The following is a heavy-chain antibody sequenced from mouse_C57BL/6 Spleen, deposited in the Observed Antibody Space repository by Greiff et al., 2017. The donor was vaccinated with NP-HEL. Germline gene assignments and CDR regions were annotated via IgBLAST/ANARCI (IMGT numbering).Heavy chain of an antibody. V-gene: IGHV1-64*01. CDR1: GYTFTSYW. CDR2: IHPNSGST. D-gene: IGHD1-1*01. J-gene: IGHJ1*03. CDR3: ARGIRNYYGSSPYWYFDV. Sequence: QVQLKQPGAELVKPGASVKLSCKASGYTFTSYWMHWVKQRPGQGLEWIGMIHPNSGSTNYNEKFKSKATLTVDKSSSTAYMQLSSLTSEDSAVYYCARGIRNYYGSSPYWYFDVWGTGTTVTVSS.